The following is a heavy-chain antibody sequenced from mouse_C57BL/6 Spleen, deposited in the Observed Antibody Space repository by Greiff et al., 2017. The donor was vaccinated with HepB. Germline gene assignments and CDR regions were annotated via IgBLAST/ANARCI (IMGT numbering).Heavy chain of an antibody. CDR3: ARSNGNIEGFDY. CDR1: GYTFTSYW. Sequence: QVQLQQPGAELVKPGASVKLSCKASGYTFTSYWMHWVKQRPGQGLEWIGMIHPNSGSTNYNEKFKSKATLTVDKSSSTAYMQLSSLTSEDSAVYYCARSNGNIEGFDYWGQGTTLTVYS. J-gene: IGHJ2*01. CDR2: IHPNSGST. V-gene: IGHV1-64*01. D-gene: IGHD2-1*01.